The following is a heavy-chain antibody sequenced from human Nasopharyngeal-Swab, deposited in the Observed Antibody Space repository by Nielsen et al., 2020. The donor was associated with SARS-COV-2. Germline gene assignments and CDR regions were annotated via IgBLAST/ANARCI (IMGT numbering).Heavy chain of an antibody. D-gene: IGHD2-21*02. J-gene: IGHJ4*02. CDR3: ARGHNTYCGGDCYSLAPDY. Sequence: GESLKISCAASGFTFSSYWMSWVRQAPGKGLEWVANIKQDGSEKYYVDSVKGRFTISRDNAKNSLYLQMNSLRAEDTAVYYCARGHNTYCGGDCYSLAPDYWGQGTLVTVSS. V-gene: IGHV3-7*02. CDR1: GFTFSSYW. CDR2: IKQDGSEK.